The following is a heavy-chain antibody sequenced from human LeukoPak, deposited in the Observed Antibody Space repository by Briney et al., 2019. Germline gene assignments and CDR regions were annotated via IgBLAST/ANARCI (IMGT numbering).Heavy chain of an antibody. CDR3: AAAATRDGNNYFDY. V-gene: IGHV1-69*05. J-gene: IGHJ4*02. CDR1: GGTFITYG. Sequence: SVKVSCKASGGTFITYGINWVRQAPGQGLEWMGGIVPMFGIANYAQKFQGRVTITTDESSTTAYMELNSLRSEDTAVYYCAAAATRDGNNYFDYWGQGTLVPVSS. CDR2: IVPMFGIA. D-gene: IGHD5-24*01.